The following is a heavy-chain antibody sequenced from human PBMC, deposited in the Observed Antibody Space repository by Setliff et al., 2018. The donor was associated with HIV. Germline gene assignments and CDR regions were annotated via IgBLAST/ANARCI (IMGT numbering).Heavy chain of an antibody. Sequence: LSLTCAVHGGPFSDHYWNWIRQPPGKGLEWIAEIHHTGYMNYNPSLKSRVTISVDTSKNQFSLKLSSVTAADTAVYYCARGMLRSSWYAHHDAFDIWGQGTMVTVSS. V-gene: IGHV4-34*01. CDR3: ARGMLRSSWYAHHDAFDI. CDR2: IHHTGYM. J-gene: IGHJ3*02. CDR1: GGPFSDHY. D-gene: IGHD6-13*01.